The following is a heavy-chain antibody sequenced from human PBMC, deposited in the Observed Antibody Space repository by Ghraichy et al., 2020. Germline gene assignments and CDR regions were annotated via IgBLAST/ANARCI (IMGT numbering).Heavy chain of an antibody. CDR3: ARVSGDIVVVPAARRLYYYGMDV. Sequence: ASVKVSCKASGYTFTSYDINWVRQATGQGLEWMGWMNPNSGNTGYAQKFQGRVTMTRNTSISTAYMELSSLRSEDTAVYYCARVSGDIVVVPAARRLYYYGMDVCGQGTTVTVSS. D-gene: IGHD2-2*01. CDR2: MNPNSGNT. J-gene: IGHJ6*02. CDR1: GYTFTSYD. V-gene: IGHV1-8*01.